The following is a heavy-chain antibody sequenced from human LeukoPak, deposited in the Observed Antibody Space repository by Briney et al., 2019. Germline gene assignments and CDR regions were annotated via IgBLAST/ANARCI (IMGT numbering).Heavy chain of an antibody. CDR3: AKNTWELLQ. CDR1: GVSISSYY. V-gene: IGHV4-59*01. CDR2: IYYSGST. D-gene: IGHD1-26*01. J-gene: IGHJ4*02. Sequence: SETLSLTCTVSGVSISSYYWSWIRQPPGKELEWIGYIYYSGSTNYNPSLKSRVTISVDTSKNQFSLKLSSVTAADTAVYYCAKNTWELLQWGQGTLVTVSS.